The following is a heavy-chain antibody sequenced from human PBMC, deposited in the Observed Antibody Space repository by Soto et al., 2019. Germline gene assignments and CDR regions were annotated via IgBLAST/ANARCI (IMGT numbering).Heavy chain of an antibody. CDR1: GFTFTSYY. Sequence: QVQLVQSGAEVKKPGASVKVSCKTSGFTFTSYYIHWVRQAPGQGLEWMGTINPSGGSTSYAQKFQGRVTMTRDTSTRTLYMELSSLRSEDTAVYYCARDKDILTGYNGGGFDYWGQGTLVTVSS. V-gene: IGHV1-46*01. D-gene: IGHD3-9*01. CDR2: INPSGGST. J-gene: IGHJ4*02. CDR3: ARDKDILTGYNGGGFDY.